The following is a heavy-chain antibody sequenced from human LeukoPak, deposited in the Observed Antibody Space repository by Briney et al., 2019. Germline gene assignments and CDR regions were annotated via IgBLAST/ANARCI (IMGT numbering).Heavy chain of an antibody. V-gene: IGHV3-53*01. CDR2: IYSGGST. CDR3: AREGYCSSTSCYTLGDAFDI. J-gene: IGHJ3*02. D-gene: IGHD2-2*02. Sequence: GGSLRLSCAASGFTVSTNYMSWVRQAPGKGLEWVSVIYSGGSTYYADSVKGRFTISRDNSKNTLYLQMNSLRAEDTAVYYCAREGYCSSTSCYTLGDAFDIWGQGTMVTVSS. CDR1: GFTVSTNY.